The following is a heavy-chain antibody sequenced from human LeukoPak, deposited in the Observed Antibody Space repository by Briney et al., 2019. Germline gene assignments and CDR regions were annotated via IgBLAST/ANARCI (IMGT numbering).Heavy chain of an antibody. V-gene: IGHV3-20*04. CDR1: GFTSDDYS. CDR2: INWNGGTT. CDR3: ARVYEDFWSGYYSKAYYYYYYMDV. Sequence: GGSLRLSCAASGFTSDDYSMSWVCQAPGEGLEWVSGINWNGGTTGYADSVKGRFTISGDTAKKSLYLLMNSLRDEDMALYYCARVYEDFWSGYYSKAYYYYYYMDVWGKGTTVTVSS. J-gene: IGHJ6*03. D-gene: IGHD3-3*01.